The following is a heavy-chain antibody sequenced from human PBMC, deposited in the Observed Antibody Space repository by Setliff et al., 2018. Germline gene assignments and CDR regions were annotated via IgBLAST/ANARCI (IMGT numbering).Heavy chain of an antibody. D-gene: IGHD3-16*01. CDR1: GGSIDSGDYY. V-gene: IGHV4-61*02. CDR2: IHASGSP. J-gene: IGHJ4*02. Sequence: LSLTCTVSGGSIDSGDYYWSWIRQPAGKKLEWIGRIHASGSPDYNPSFKSRVTISRDTSTNQFSLKLTSVTAADTAVYYCRLWSHNYQNDYWGQGTLVTVS. CDR3: RLWSHNYQNDY.